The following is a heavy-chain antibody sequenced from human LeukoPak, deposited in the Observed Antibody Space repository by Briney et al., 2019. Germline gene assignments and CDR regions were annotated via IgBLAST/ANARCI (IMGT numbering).Heavy chain of an antibody. J-gene: IGHJ4*02. CDR2: FDPEDGVT. V-gene: IGHV1-24*01. D-gene: IGHD3-10*01. CDR1: GYTLTALS. Sequence: EASLKVSCKVSGYTLTALSMPWVRQAPGKGLEWMGGFDPEDGVTIYAQKFQGRVTMTEDTSTDTAYMELGSLRSEDTAVYYCATLGTMVRRYFDYWGQGTLVTVSS. CDR3: ATLGTMVRRYFDY.